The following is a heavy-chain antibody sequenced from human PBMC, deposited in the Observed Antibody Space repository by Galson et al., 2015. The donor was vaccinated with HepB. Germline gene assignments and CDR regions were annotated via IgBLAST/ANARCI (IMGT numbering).Heavy chain of an antibody. J-gene: IGHJ4*02. D-gene: IGHD2-15*01. V-gene: IGHV3-7*01. CDR1: GFTFSSYW. CDR3: ARVLTDCSGGRCYGYYFDY. CDR2: IKVDGSEK. Sequence: SLRFSCAASGFTFSSYWMRWVRQAPGKGLEWVASIKVDGSEKYYVDSVKGRFTISRDNAKNSLYLQMNSLRDEDTAVYYCARVLTDCSGGRCYGYYFDYWGQGTLVTVSS.